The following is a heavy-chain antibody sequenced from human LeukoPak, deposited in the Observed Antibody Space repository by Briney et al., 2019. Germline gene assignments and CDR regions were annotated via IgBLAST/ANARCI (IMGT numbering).Heavy chain of an antibody. CDR2: VSVYNGNT. V-gene: IGHV1-18*01. J-gene: IGHJ4*02. Sequence: ASVKVSCKASGYTLTSYGISWVRQAPGQGLEWMGWVSVYNGNTNYAQKLQGRVTMSTDTSTSTAYMELRSLRSDDTAVYYCARTIHGVGVYFDYWGQGTLVTVSS. D-gene: IGHD1-26*01. CDR3: ARTIHGVGVYFDY. CDR1: GYTLTSYG.